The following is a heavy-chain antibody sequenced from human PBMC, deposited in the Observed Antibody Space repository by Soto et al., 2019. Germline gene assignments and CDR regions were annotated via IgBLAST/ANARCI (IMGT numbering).Heavy chain of an antibody. Sequence: GGSLRLSCAASGFTFSSYSMNCVRQAPGKGLEWVSYISSSSSTIYYADSVKGRFTISRDNAKNSLYLQMNSLRDEGTAVYYCARDPMIYGSGRHFDYWGQGTLVTVSS. CDR1: GFTFSSYS. CDR2: ISSSSSTI. CDR3: ARDPMIYGSGRHFDY. D-gene: IGHD3-10*01. J-gene: IGHJ4*02. V-gene: IGHV3-48*02.